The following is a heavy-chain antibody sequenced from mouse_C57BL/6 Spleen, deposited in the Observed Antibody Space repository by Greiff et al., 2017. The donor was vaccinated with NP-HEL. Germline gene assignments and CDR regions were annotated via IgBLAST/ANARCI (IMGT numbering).Heavy chain of an antibody. CDR3: ASSPYGNLFAY. CDR2: IWGVGST. D-gene: IGHD2-1*01. CDR1: GFSLTSYG. J-gene: IGHJ3*01. Sequence: VQLVESGPGLVAPSQSLSITCTVSGFSLTSYGVDWVRQSPGKGLEWLGVIWGVGSTNYNSALKSRLSISKDNSKSQVFLKMNSLQTDDTAMYYCASSPYGNLFAYWGQGTLVTGSA. V-gene: IGHV2-6*01.